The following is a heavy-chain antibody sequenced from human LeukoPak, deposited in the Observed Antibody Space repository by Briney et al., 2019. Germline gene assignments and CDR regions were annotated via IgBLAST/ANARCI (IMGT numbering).Heavy chain of an antibody. CDR2: ISGSGSST. D-gene: IGHD3-16*02. Sequence: PGGSLRLSCAASGFTFSSYAMSWVRQAPGKGLEWVSAISGSGSSTYYADSVKGRFTISRDNSKNTLYLQMNSLRAEDTAVYYCAKLGFYVWGSYRSSYFDYWGQGTLVTVSS. J-gene: IGHJ4*02. V-gene: IGHV3-23*01. CDR3: AKLGFYVWGSYRSSYFDY. CDR1: GFTFSSYA.